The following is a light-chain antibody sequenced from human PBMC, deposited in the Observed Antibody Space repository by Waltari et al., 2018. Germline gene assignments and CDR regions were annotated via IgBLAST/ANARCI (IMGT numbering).Light chain of an antibody. V-gene: IGLV2-14*01. CDR3: SSYTNTFVV. CDR1: SSDIGGYNF. CDR2: EVN. Sequence: QSAPAQPASVSGSPGQSNAIACTGTSSDIGGYNFASWYQQYPDKAPNTLIYEVNNRPPGASTRVSGSKSGNSASLTISEIQAADEADYYCSSYTNTFVVCGGGTKLTVL. J-gene: IGLJ2*01.